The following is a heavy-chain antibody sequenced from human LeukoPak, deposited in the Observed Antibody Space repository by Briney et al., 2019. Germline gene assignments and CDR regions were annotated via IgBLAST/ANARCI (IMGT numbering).Heavy chain of an antibody. V-gene: IGHV4-4*02. D-gene: IGHD1-26*01. Sequence: SGTLSLTCAVSGGSISSSNWWSWVRQPPGKGLEWIGEIYHSGSTNYNPSLKSRVTMSVDTSKNQFSLKLSSVTAADTAVYYCARVAVGATFDYWGQGTLVTVSS. CDR3: ARVAVGATFDY. CDR1: GGSISSSNW. J-gene: IGHJ4*02. CDR2: IYHSGST.